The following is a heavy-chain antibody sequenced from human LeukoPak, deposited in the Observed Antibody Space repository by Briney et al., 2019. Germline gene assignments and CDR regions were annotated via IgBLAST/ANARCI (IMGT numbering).Heavy chain of an antibody. V-gene: IGHV1-2*02. CDR1: GYSFTGHY. D-gene: IGHD1-26*01. Sequence: ASVKVSCKASGYSFTGHYIHWVRQPPGQGLEWMGWINPHSGATNYAQKIQGRVTMTRDTSISTAYMELSSLRSDDTAMYYCARVSVGATGSLDVFNLWGQGTMVTVSS. J-gene: IGHJ3*01. CDR3: ARVSVGATGSLDVFNL. CDR2: INPHSGAT.